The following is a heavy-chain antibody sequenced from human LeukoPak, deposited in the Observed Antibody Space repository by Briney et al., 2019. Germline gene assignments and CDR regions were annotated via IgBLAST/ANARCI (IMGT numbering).Heavy chain of an antibody. Sequence: PGGSLRLSCAASGFTFSSYSMNWVRQAPGKGLEWVSSISSSSSYIYYADSVKGRFAISRDNAKNSLYLQMNSLRAEDTAVYYCAKEAVRGVIPNWFDPWGQGTLVTVSS. D-gene: IGHD3-10*01. J-gene: IGHJ5*02. CDR1: GFTFSSYS. V-gene: IGHV3-21*01. CDR2: ISSSSSYI. CDR3: AKEAVRGVIPNWFDP.